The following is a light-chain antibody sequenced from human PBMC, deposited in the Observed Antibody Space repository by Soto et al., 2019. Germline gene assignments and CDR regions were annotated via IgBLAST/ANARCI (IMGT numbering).Light chain of an antibody. J-gene: IGKJ3*01. CDR1: QSVSSSY. V-gene: IGKV3-20*01. CDR2: DAS. CDR3: QHYGTSAL. Sequence: EIVLTQSPGTLSLSPGERATLSCRASQSVSSSYLAWYQQKPGQAPRLLIYDASRATGIPDRFSGSGSGKDFTLTITRLEPEVFAVYYCQHYGTSALFGPGTKVEI.